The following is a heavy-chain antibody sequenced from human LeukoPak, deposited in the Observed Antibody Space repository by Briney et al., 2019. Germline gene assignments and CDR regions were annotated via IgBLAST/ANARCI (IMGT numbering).Heavy chain of an antibody. J-gene: IGHJ4*02. D-gene: IGHD5-18*01. Sequence: SETLSLTCSVSGGSITSSYWSWIRQAPGKGLEWLGYIYYTENAKYNPSLKSRVTMSLDTSKNQLSLKLTSVTAADTAVYHCATTRGYSYGFFYFDQWGQGTLVTVYS. CDR1: GGSITSSY. CDR3: ATTRGYSYGFFYFDQ. CDR2: IYYTENA. V-gene: IGHV4-59*01.